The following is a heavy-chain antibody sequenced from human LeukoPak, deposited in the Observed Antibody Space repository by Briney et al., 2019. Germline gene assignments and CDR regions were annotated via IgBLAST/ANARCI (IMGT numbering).Heavy chain of an antibody. J-gene: IGHJ3*02. CDR2: ISYSGNT. D-gene: IGHD4-11*01. CDR3: ARHGSPTTDDAFDI. Sequence: PSETLSLTCTVSGGSISNTDSYWNWIRQPPGKGLEWIGFISYSGNTYSTPSLESRLTISIDTAKNQFSLSLSSVTAADTAVYYCARHGSPTTDDAFDIWGQGTMVTVSS. CDR1: GGSISNTDSY. V-gene: IGHV4-30-4*01.